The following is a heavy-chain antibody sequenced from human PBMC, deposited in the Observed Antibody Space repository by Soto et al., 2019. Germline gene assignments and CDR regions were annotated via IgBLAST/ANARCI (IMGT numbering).Heavy chain of an antibody. D-gene: IGHD3-22*01. CDR1: GFTFNNYG. V-gene: IGHV3-33*01. Sequence: GGSLRLSCAASGFTFNNYGMHWVRQAPGKGLEWVAVIWYDGSHESYADSVKGRFTISRDNSKNTLYLQMNSLRAEDTAVYYCARDRYSYDSRAYQGVLWYFDLWGRGTLVTVSS. J-gene: IGHJ2*01. CDR2: IWYDGSHE. CDR3: ARDRYSYDSRAYQGVLWYFDL.